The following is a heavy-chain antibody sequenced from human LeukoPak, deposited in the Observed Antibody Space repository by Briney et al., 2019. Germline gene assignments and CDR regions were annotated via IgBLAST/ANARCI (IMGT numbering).Heavy chain of an antibody. CDR3: ARWQTKGLLWFGEEGGFDP. Sequence: ASVKVSCKASGGTFSSYAISWVRQAPGQGLEWMGRIIPILGIANYAQKFQGRVTITADKSTSTAYMELRSLRSDDTAVYYCARWQTKGLLWFGEEGGFDPWGQGTLVTVSS. CDR2: IIPILGIA. J-gene: IGHJ5*02. D-gene: IGHD3-10*01. V-gene: IGHV1-69*04. CDR1: GGTFSSYA.